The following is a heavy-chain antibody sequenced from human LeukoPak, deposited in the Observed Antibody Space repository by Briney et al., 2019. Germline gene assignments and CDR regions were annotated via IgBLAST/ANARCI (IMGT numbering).Heavy chain of an antibody. D-gene: IGHD6-13*01. CDR1: GFTVSSNY. J-gene: IGHJ5*02. Sequence: GGSLRLSCAASGFTVSSNYMSWVRQAPGKGLEWVSAISGSGGSTYYADSVKGRFTISRDNSKNTLYLQMNSLRAEDTAVYYCAKDRAQQLVPNWFDPWGQGTLVTVSS. CDR3: AKDRAQQLVPNWFDP. V-gene: IGHV3-23*01. CDR2: ISGSGGST.